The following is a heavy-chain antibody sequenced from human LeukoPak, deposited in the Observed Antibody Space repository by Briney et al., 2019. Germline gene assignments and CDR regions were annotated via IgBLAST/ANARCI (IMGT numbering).Heavy chain of an antibody. J-gene: IGHJ5*01. V-gene: IGHV4-4*08. D-gene: IGHD3-3*01. CDR2: IDNSGST. CDR3: AREGFLEWFDY. CDR1: GGSISSYY. Sequence: SETLSLTCTVSGGSISSYYWSWIRQPPGKGLEWIGYIDNSGSTNYNPSLKSRVAISVDTSKNQFSLKLSSVTAADTAVYYCAREGFLEWFDYWGQGTLVTVSS.